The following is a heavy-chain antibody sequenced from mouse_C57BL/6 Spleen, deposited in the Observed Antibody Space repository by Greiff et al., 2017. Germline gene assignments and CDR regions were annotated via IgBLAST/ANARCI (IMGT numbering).Heavy chain of an antibody. CDR3: ARGSDYDGGGFDY. J-gene: IGHJ2*01. CDR2: IYPSDSET. D-gene: IGHD2-4*01. CDR1: GYTFTSYW. V-gene: IGHV1-61*01. Sequence: QVQLQQPGAELVRPGSSVKLSCKASGYTFTSYWMAWVKQRPGQGLEWIGNIYPSDSETHYNQKFKDKATLTVDKSSSTAYMQLSSLTSEDSAVYYCARGSDYDGGGFDYWGQGTTLTVSS.